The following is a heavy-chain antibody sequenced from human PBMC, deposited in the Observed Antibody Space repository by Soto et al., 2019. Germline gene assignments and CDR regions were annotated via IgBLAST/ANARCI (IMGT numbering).Heavy chain of an antibody. CDR2: INHSGST. Sequence: NPSETLSLTCAVYGGSFSGYYWSWIRQPPGKGLEWIGEINHSGSTNYNPSLKSRVTISVDTSKNQFSLKLSSVTAADTAVYYCARGGDSSSWTYYYYYGMDVWGQGTTVTVSS. D-gene: IGHD6-13*01. CDR1: GGSFSGYY. CDR3: ARGGDSSSWTYYYYYGMDV. V-gene: IGHV4-34*01. J-gene: IGHJ6*02.